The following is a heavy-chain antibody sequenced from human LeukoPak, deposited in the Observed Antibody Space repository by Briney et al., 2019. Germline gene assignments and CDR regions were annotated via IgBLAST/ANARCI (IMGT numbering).Heavy chain of an antibody. J-gene: IGHJ6*02. CDR1: GFTFSSYD. CDR2: IGTAGDT. D-gene: IGHD6-13*01. Sequence: GGSLRLSCAASGFTFSSYDMHWVRQATGKGLEWVSAIGTAGDTYYPGSVKGRFTISRENAKNSLYLQMNSLRAGDTAVYYCARVPGTAAAGIGYYYYGMDVWGQGTTVTVSS. CDR3: ARVPGTAAAGIGYYYYGMDV. V-gene: IGHV3-13*01.